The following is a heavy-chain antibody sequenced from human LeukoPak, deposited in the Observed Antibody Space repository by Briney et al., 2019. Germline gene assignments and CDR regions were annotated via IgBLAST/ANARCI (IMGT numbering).Heavy chain of an antibody. CDR2: IHSGGST. CDR1: GGSISNYY. D-gene: IGHD4-11*01. V-gene: IGHV4-59*12. Sequence: SETLSLTCSVSGGSISNYYWSWIRQPPGKGLELIAYIHSGGSTYYNPSLKNRVTISVDMSNNMFSLKMTSVTAADTAVYYCARRALDYSSRYYYYYYMDVWGKGTTVTVSS. CDR3: ARRALDYSSRYYYYYYMDV. J-gene: IGHJ6*03.